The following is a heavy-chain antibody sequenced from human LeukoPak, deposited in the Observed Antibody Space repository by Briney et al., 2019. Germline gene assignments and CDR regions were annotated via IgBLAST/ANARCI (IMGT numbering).Heavy chain of an antibody. CDR3: AKTAVPGFEPIAAAGIFDY. Sequence: PGGSLRLSCAASGFTFSSYAMSWVRRAPGKGLEWVSAISGSGGSTYYADSVKGRFTISRDNSKNTLYLQMNSLRAEDTAVYYCAKTAVPGFEPIAAAGIFDYWGQGTLVTVSS. J-gene: IGHJ4*02. CDR1: GFTFSSYA. V-gene: IGHV3-23*01. CDR2: ISGSGGST. D-gene: IGHD6-13*01.